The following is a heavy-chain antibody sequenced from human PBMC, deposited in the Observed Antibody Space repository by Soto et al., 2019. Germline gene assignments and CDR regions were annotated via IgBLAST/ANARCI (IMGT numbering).Heavy chain of an antibody. CDR2: ISAYNGNT. CDR1: GYTFTSYG. Sequence: QVQLVQSGAEVKKPGASVKVSCKASGYTFTSYGISWVRQAPGQGLEWMGWISAYNGNTNYAQKLHGRVTMTTDTSTSTAYMELRSLRSDDTAVYYCARVVSGYYRRYYFDYWGQGTLVTVSS. D-gene: IGHD3-22*01. J-gene: IGHJ4*02. CDR3: ARVVSGYYRRYYFDY. V-gene: IGHV1-18*01.